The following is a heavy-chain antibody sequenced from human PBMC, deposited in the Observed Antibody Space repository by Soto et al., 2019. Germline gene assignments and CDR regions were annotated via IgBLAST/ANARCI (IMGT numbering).Heavy chain of an antibody. J-gene: IGHJ5*01. CDR2: IIPIFGTA. Sequence: GASVKVSCKASGGTFSSYAISWVRQAPGQGLEWMGGIIPIFGTANYAQKFQGRVTITADESTSTAYMELSSLRSEDTAVYYCARETVPAAIPSWFDYCGQGTLVTVSS. CDR1: GGTFSSYA. D-gene: IGHD2-2*01. V-gene: IGHV1-69*13. CDR3: ARETVPAAIPSWFDY.